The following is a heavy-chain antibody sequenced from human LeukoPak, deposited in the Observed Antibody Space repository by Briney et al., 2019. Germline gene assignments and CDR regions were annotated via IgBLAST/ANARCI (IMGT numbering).Heavy chain of an antibody. CDR1: RFTFSSYS. V-gene: IGHV3-21*01. CDR3: ARDFGTYYYDSSGYS. D-gene: IGHD3-22*01. CDR2: ISISSSYI. Sequence: GGSLRLSCAPSRFTFSSYSMNWVRQAPGKGLEWVSSISISSSYIYYADSVKGRFTISRDNAKNSLYLQMNSLRAEDTAVYYCARDFGTYYYDSSGYSWGQGTLVTVSS. J-gene: IGHJ4*02.